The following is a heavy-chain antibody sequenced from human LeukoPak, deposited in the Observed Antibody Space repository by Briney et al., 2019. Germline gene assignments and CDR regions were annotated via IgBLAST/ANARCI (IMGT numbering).Heavy chain of an antibody. CDR2: ISSSGSTI. CDR3: ARVMGPQSGYYYYYMDV. J-gene: IGHJ6*03. V-gene: IGHV3-11*04. D-gene: IGHD1-26*01. Sequence: LSLTCTVSGGSISSYYWSWIRQAPGKGLEWVSYISSSGSTIYYADSVKGRFTISRDNAKNSLYLQMNSLRAEDTAVYYCARVMGPQSGYYYYYMDVWGKGTTVTVSS. CDR1: GGSISSYY.